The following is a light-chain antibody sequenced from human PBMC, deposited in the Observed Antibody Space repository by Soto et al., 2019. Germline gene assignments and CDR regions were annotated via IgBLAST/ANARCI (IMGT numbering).Light chain of an antibody. V-gene: IGLV4-69*01. J-gene: IGLJ2*01. Sequence: QSVLTQSPSASASLGASVKLTCTLSSGHSSHAIAWHQQQPEKGPRYLMKLNSDGSHSKGDGIPDRFSGSSSGAERYLSISSLQSEDEADYYCQTWGSGPVVFGGGTKLTVL. CDR1: SGHSSHA. CDR2: LNSDGSH. CDR3: QTWGSGPVV.